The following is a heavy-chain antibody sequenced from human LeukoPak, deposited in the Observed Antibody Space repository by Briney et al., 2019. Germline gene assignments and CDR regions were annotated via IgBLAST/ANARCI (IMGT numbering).Heavy chain of an antibody. CDR3: ARGLGYCSSTSCPYYYYGMDV. V-gene: IGHV3-30*04. CDR1: GFTFSSYA. CDR2: ISYDGSNK. Sequence: GGSLRLSCAASGFTFSSYAMHWVRQAPGKGLEWVAVISYDGSNKYYADSVKGRFTISRDNSKNTLYLQINSLSAEDTAVYYCARGLGYCSSTSCPYYYYGMDVWGKGTTVAVSS. D-gene: IGHD2-2*01. J-gene: IGHJ6*04.